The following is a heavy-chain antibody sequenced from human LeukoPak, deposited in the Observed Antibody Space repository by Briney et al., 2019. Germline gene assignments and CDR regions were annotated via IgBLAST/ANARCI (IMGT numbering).Heavy chain of an antibody. V-gene: IGHV1-18*01. CDR2: ISAYNGNT. J-gene: IGHJ4*02. CDR3: ARFRDQKDYFDY. D-gene: IGHD2-2*01. Sequence: ASVKVSCKASGYTFTSYGIGWVRQAPGQGLEWMGWISAYNGNTNYAQKLQGRVTMTTDTSTSTAYMELRSLRSDDTAVYYCARFRDQKDYFDYWGQGTLVTVSS. CDR1: GYTFTSYG.